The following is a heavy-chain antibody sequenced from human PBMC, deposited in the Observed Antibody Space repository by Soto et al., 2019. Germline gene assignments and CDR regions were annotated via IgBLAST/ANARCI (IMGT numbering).Heavy chain of an antibody. CDR3: VRSQSGDLDY. CDR1: GDSVSSNSAA. V-gene: IGHV6-1*01. J-gene: IGHJ4*02. Sequence: PSQTLSLTCAISGDSVSSNSAAWNWIRQSPSRGLEWLGRTYYRSKWYNGYAIFVKSRITINPDTSKNQFSLQLNSVTPDDTAVYYCVRSQSGDLDYWGRGTLVTVSS. CDR2: TYYRSKWYN. D-gene: IGHD1-26*01.